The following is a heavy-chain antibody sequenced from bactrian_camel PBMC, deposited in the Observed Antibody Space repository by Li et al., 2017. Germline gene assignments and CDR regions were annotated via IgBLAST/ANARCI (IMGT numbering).Heavy chain of an antibody. Sequence: HVQLVESGGDSVQTGGSLNLSCVVSGYMYANWCLAWWRQAPGKERERVAAIDSFKPMIKDYADSVKGRFTISQDNAKNTLYLEMNSLKPEDTAMYYCAADEGARCSYSGYEGLTDSYGLAPSDFGYWGQGTQVTVS. D-gene: IGHD4*01. CDR1: GYMYANWC. CDR3: AADEGARCSYSGYEGLTDSYGLAPSDFGY. V-gene: IGHV3S61*01. J-gene: IGHJ6*01. CDR2: IDSFKPMIK.